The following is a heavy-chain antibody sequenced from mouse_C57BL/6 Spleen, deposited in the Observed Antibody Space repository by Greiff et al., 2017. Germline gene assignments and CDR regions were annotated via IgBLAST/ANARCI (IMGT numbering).Heavy chain of an antibody. J-gene: IGHJ2*02. CDR3: ARDGGGYYGSFDY. CDR1: GFTFSSYA. Sequence: EVHLVESGGGFVKPGGSLKLSCAASGFTFSSYAMSWVRQTPEKRLEWVATISDGGSYTYYPDNVKGRFTISRDNAKNNLYLQMSHLKSEDTAMYCCARDGGGYYGSFDYWGQGTSLTVSS. D-gene: IGHD2-1*01. CDR2: ISDGGSYT. V-gene: IGHV5-4*01.